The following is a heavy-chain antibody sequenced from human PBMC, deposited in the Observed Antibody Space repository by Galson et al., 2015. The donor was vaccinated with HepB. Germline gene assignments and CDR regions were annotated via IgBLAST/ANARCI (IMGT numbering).Heavy chain of an antibody. V-gene: IGHV3-23*01. D-gene: IGHD6-13*01. CDR2: ISGSGGST. J-gene: IGHJ3*02. CDR1: GFTFSSYA. CDR3: AKIGRDGIAAAHDAFDI. Sequence: SLRLSCAASGFTFSSYAMSWVRQAPGKGLEWVSAISGSGGSTYYADSVKGRFTISRDNSKNTLYLRMNSLRAEDTAVYYCAKIGRDGIAAAHDAFDIWGQGTMVTVSS.